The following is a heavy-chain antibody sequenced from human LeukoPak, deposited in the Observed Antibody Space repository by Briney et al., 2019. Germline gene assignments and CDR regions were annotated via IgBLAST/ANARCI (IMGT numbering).Heavy chain of an antibody. CDR1: GFTFSSYG. D-gene: IGHD3-10*01. V-gene: IGHV3-30*03. CDR3: ARVEELLWFGELHGLIDY. J-gene: IGHJ4*02. CDR2: ISYDGSNK. Sequence: GGSLRLSCAASGFTFSSYGMHWVRQAPGKGLEWVAVISYDGSNKYYADSVKGRFTISRDNAKNSLYLQMNSLRAEDTAVYYCARVEELLWFGELHGLIDYWGQGTLVTVSS.